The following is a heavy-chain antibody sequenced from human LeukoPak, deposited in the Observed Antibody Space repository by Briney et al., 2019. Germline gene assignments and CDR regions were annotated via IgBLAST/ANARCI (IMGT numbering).Heavy chain of an antibody. CDR1: GFTFSSYS. D-gene: IGHD1-1*01. CDR2: ISHGGGQK. Sequence: PGRSLRLSCTASGFTFSSYSMHWARQAPGKELEWVAFISHGGGQKYYADSVKGRFTISRDSSMNTLYLQMSSLRVEDTAVYYCARDLRWRSCDYWGQGTLVTVSS. CDR3: ARDLRWRSCDY. V-gene: IGHV3-30*04. J-gene: IGHJ4*02.